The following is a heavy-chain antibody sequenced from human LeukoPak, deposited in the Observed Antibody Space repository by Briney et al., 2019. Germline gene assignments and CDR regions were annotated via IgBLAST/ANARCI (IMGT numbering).Heavy chain of an antibody. D-gene: IGHD2-2*01. J-gene: IGHJ5*02. CDR1: GGSISSYY. V-gene: IGHV4-4*07. Sequence: PSETLSLTCTVSGGSISSYYWSWIRQPAGKGLEWIGRIYTSGSTNYNPSLKSRVTMSVDTSKNQFSLKLGSVTAADTAVYYCARHCSSTSCPKGAWFDPWGQGTLVTVSS. CDR2: IYTSGST. CDR3: ARHCSSTSCPKGAWFDP.